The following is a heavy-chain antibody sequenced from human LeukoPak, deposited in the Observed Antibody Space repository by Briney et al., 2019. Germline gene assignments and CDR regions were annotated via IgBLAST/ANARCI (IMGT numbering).Heavy chain of an antibody. CDR3: ASYPWIWFGESPEGYYGMDV. CDR1: GFTFSSYS. V-gene: IGHV3-21*01. J-gene: IGHJ6*02. D-gene: IGHD3-10*01. CDR2: ISSSSSYI. Sequence: GGSLRLSCAASGFTFSSYSMNWVRQAPGKGLEWVSSISSSSSYIYYADSMKGGFTISRDNAKNSLYLQMTRLRDEDTAVYYCASYPWIWFGESPEGYYGMDVWGQGTTVTVSS.